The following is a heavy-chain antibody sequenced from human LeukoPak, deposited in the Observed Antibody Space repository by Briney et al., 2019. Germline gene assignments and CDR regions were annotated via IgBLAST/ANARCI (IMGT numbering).Heavy chain of an antibody. CDR2: IYYSGST. Sequence: SETLSLTCSVSGGSIRSSDDYWGWVRQPPGKGLEWIGNIYYSGSTYSSPSLKSRVTISSDTSKNQFSLKLTSVTAADTAVYYCARVGYAYGPVGDWFDPWGQGALVTVSS. J-gene: IGHJ5*02. CDR3: ARVGYAYGPVGDWFDP. D-gene: IGHD5-18*01. CDR1: GGSIRSSDDY. V-gene: IGHV4-39*01.